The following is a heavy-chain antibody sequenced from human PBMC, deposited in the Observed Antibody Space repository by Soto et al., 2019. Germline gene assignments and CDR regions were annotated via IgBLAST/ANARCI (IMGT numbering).Heavy chain of an antibody. CDR1: GGTFSTFC. V-gene: IGHV1-69*13. CDR3: AKSAPMDAGDKYYYDF. Sequence: SVEVSCKSSGGTFSTFCMSWGRQAPGQGLEWMGGIIPFFGTARYSQKFEDRITITADESTNTVYMDLRSLTSEDTAIYYCAKSAPMDAGDKYYYDFWGQGALVTVSS. CDR2: IIPFFGTA. D-gene: IGHD4-17*01. J-gene: IGHJ4*02.